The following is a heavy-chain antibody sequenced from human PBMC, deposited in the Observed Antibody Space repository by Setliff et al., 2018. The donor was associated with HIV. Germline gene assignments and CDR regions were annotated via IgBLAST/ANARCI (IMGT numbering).Heavy chain of an antibody. J-gene: IGHJ4*02. CDR1: GFTFSSYS. Sequence: GGSLRLSCAASGFTFSSYSMNWVRQAPGKGLEWISYNGIINGAKHYADSMEGRFTISRDDAKNSLYLQMDSLRAEDTAVYYCAKDNTWIPNGFDYWGQGTLVTVSS. CDR3: AKDNTWIPNGFDY. V-gene: IGHV3-48*01. CDR2: NGIINGAK. D-gene: IGHD5-18*01.